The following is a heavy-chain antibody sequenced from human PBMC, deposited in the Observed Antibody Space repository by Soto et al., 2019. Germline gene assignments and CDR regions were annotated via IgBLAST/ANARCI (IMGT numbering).Heavy chain of an antibody. D-gene: IGHD3-22*01. V-gene: IGHV1-18*01. J-gene: IGHJ3*02. CDR3: AGLYDSSGYDPSSYAFDI. CDR2: ISAYNGNT. Sequence: ASVKVSCKASGYTFTSYGISWVRQAPGQGLEWMGWISAYNGNTNYAQKLQGRVTMTTDTSTSTAYMELRSLRSDDTAVYYCAGLYDSSGYDPSSYAFDIWGQGTMVTVSS. CDR1: GYTFTSYG.